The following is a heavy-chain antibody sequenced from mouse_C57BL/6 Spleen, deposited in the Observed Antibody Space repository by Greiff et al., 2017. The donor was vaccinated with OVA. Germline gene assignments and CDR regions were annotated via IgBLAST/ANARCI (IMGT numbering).Heavy chain of an antibody. V-gene: IGHV5-9*01. J-gene: IGHJ2*01. CDR2: ISGGGGNT. D-gene: IGHD2-4*01. Sequence: EVQRVESGGGLVKPGGSLKLSCAASGFTFSSYTMSWVRQTPEKRLAWVATISGGGGNTYYPDSVKGRFTISRDNAKNTLYLQMSSLRSEDTALYYCARLYYDYDRDYFDYWGQGTTLTVSS. CDR1: GFTFSSYT. CDR3: ARLYYDYDRDYFDY.